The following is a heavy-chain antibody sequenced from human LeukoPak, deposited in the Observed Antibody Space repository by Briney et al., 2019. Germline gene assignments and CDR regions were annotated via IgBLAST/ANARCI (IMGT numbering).Heavy chain of an antibody. V-gene: IGHV1-18*01. Sequence: WASVKVSCKAPGYTFSSYGISWVRQAPGQGLEWMGRINTYSGNTDYGEKSKGRVTMTTDTAASTVYMELESLRSDDTAVYYCARDTPDRSWFDPWGQGTLVTVSS. CDR1: GYTFSSYG. CDR3: ARDTPDRSWFDP. J-gene: IGHJ5*02. CDR2: INTYSGNT.